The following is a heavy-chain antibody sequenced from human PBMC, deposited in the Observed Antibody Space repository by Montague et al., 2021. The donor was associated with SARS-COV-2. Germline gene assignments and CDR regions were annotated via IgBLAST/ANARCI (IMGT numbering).Heavy chain of an antibody. CDR1: GGSIRSYY. Sequence: SETLYLTCTVSGGSIRSYYWSWIRQPPGKGLEWIGYIYYSGSTNYNPSLKSRVTISVDTSKNQFSLKLSSMTAADTAVYYCASQVPDFWSGIDYWGQGTLVTVSS. CDR2: IYYSGST. CDR3: ASQVPDFWSGIDY. D-gene: IGHD3-3*01. J-gene: IGHJ4*02. V-gene: IGHV4-59*01.